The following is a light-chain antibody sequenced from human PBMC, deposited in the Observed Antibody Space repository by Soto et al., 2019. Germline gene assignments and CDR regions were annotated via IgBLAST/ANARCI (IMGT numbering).Light chain of an antibody. CDR2: DVS. CDR3: SSYTSSNTLV. Sequence: QSALTQPASVSGSPGQSITISCTGTSSDVGGYNYVSWYQQHPGKAPKLMIYDVSNRPSGVSNRFSDSKSGNTASLTVSGLQAEDEADHYCSSYTSSNTLVFGTGTKLTVL. V-gene: IGLV2-14*01. J-gene: IGLJ1*01. CDR1: SSDVGGYNY.